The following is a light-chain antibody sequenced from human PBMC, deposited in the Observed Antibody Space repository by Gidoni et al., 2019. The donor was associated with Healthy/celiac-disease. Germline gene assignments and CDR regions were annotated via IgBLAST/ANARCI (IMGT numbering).Light chain of an antibody. Sequence: IVLTLSPASPPVSLGERANFNCKSTQSVLYSPNNKYYLAWDQQKPGQPPKLLIYWASTRESGVPDRLSGSGSGTDFTLNISSLQAEDVAVYYCQQYYSTPFTFXPXTKVDI. CDR1: QSVLYSPNNKYY. J-gene: IGKJ3*01. CDR2: WAS. CDR3: QQYYSTPFT. V-gene: IGKV4-1*01.